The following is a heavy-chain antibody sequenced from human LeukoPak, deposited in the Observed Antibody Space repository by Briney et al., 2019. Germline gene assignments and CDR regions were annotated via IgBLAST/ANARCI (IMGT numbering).Heavy chain of an antibody. Sequence: GGSLRLSCAASGFTFSSYEMNWVRQAPGKGLEWVSYISSSGSTIYYADSVKGRFTISRDNAKNSLYLQMNSLRAEDTAVYYCARDPHYYYDSSGYSHFDYWGQGTLVTVSS. J-gene: IGHJ4*02. D-gene: IGHD3-22*01. CDR3: ARDPHYYYDSSGYSHFDY. V-gene: IGHV3-48*03. CDR1: GFTFSSYE. CDR2: ISSSGSTI.